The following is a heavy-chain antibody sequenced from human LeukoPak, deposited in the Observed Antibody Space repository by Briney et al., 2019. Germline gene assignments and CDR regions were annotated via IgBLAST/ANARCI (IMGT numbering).Heavy chain of an antibody. J-gene: IGHJ4*02. V-gene: IGHV4-34*01. CDR3: ARVSYYDSSGNRGAFDY. CDR1: GGSFTGYY. D-gene: IGHD3-22*01. CDR2: INHSGST. Sequence: SETLSLTCAVYGGSFTGYYWSWIRQPPGKGLEWIGEINHSGSTNYNPSLKSRVTISVDKSKNQFSLKLSSVTAADTAVYYCARVSYYDSSGNRGAFDYWGQGTLVTVSS.